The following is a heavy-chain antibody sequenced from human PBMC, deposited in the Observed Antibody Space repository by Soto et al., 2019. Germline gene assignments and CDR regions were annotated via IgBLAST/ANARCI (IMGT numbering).Heavy chain of an antibody. J-gene: IGHJ6*02. CDR1: GYTFTSYD. CDR2: MNPNSGNT. V-gene: IGHV1-8*01. Sequence: ASVKVSCKASGYTFTSYDINWVRQATGQGLEWMGWMNPNSGNTGYAQKFQGRVTMTRNTSISTAYMELSSLRSEDTAVYYCARGPHYYYGMDVWGQGTTVTVSS. CDR3: ARGPHYYYGMDV.